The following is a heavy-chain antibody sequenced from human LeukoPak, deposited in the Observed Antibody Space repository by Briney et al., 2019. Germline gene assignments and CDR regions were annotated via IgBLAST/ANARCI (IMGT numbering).Heavy chain of an antibody. CDR2: IYYSGST. D-gene: IGHD3-10*01. CDR1: GGSISSGGYY. Sequence: SETLSLTCTVSGGSISSGGYYWSWIRQHPGKGLEWIVYIYYSGSTYYNPSLKSRFTISVDTSKNQFSLKLSSVTAADTAVYYCARRIPSGSSRADAFDIWGQGTMVTVSS. J-gene: IGHJ3*02. CDR3: ARRIPSGSSRADAFDI. V-gene: IGHV4-31*03.